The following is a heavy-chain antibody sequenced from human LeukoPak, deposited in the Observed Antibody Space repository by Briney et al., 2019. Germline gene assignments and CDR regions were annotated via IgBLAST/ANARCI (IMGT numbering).Heavy chain of an antibody. CDR1: GASIGSHY. J-gene: IGHJ6*03. D-gene: IGHD5-24*01. Sequence: SETLSLTCSVSGASIGSHYWSWIRQPPGKGLEWVGYVYFTGRTNHNPFLKSRVTISVDSHNKQFSLELRSVTAADTAVYFCARTGDGYNYYNYYYMDVWGTGTTVSVSS. CDR3: ARTGDGYNYYNYYYMDV. V-gene: IGHV4-59*11. CDR2: VYFTGRT.